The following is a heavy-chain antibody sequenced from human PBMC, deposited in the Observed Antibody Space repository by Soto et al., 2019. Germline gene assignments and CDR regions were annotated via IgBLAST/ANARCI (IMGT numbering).Heavy chain of an antibody. CDR3: AKSGGDFWSGYADRFYYFAMDV. CDR1: GFTFSSYA. Sequence: GGSLRLSCAASGFTFSSYAMSWVRQAPGKGLEWVSVISGSGGSTHYADSVRGRFTISRDNSKNTLYLQVNSLRAEDTAVYYCAKSGGDFWSGYADRFYYFAMDVWSEGTTVTVSS. V-gene: IGHV3-23*01. D-gene: IGHD3-3*01. CDR2: ISGSGGST. J-gene: IGHJ6*04.